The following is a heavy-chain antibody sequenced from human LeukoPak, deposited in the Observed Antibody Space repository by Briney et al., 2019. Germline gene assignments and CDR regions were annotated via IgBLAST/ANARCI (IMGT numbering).Heavy chain of an antibody. D-gene: IGHD3-10*01. Sequence: GGSLRLSCAASEFTFNRYWMSWVRQAPGKGLEWVADIKHDGSEAHYVDSVKGRFTISRDNAKNSLSLQMNSLNVDDTGVYFCTRDALFGSGRTHLDFWSQGTLVSVSS. V-gene: IGHV3-7*04. CDR2: IKHDGSEA. CDR3: TRDALFGSGRTHLDF. J-gene: IGHJ4*02. CDR1: EFTFNRYW.